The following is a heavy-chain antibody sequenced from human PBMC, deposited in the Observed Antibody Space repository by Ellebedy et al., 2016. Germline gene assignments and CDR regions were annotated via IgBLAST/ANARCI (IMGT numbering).Heavy chain of an antibody. CDR1: GGSISSTNW. Sequence: SETLSLXXAVSGGSISSTNWWSSVRHPPGNGLEWIGEINHSASTNYNPSLKSRVTISVDTSKNQFSLQLNSVTPEDTAVYYCARDGGSSWSGYGMDVWGQGTTVTVSS. CDR3: ARDGGSSWSGYGMDV. V-gene: IGHV4-4*02. CDR2: INHSAST. D-gene: IGHD6-13*01. J-gene: IGHJ6*02.